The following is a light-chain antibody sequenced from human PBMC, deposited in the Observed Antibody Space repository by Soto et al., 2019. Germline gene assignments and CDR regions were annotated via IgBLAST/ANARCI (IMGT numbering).Light chain of an antibody. Sequence: QSALTQPASVSGSPGQSITISCTGTSSDVGGYNYVSWYQQHPGIAPKLLIYAVTNRPSGVSTRFSGSKSGNTASLTISGLQAEDEAYYPCSSYTVPSTLLYLFRTGTKLSVL. CDR1: SSDVGGYNY. J-gene: IGLJ1*01. CDR3: SSYTVPSTLLYL. V-gene: IGLV2-14*01. CDR2: AVT.